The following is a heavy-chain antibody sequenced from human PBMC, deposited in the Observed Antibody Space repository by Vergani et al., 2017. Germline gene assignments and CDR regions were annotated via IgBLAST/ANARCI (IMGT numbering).Heavy chain of an antibody. D-gene: IGHD5-18*01. CDR1: GFTFSSYE. J-gene: IGHJ3*02. CDR3: ARVGDRPVDTAMVKGAFDI. V-gene: IGHV3-48*03. CDR2: ISSSGSTI. Sequence: EVQLVESGGGLVQPGGSLRLSCAASGFTFSSYEMNWVRQAPGKGLEWVSYISSSGSTIYYADSVKGRFTISRDNAKNSLYLQMNSLRAEDTAVYYCARVGDRPVDTAMVKGAFDIWGQGTMVTVSS.